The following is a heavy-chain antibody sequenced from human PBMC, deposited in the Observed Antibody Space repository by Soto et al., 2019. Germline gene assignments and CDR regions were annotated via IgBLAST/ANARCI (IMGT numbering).Heavy chain of an antibody. J-gene: IGHJ3*02. Sequence: SETLSLTCTVSGGSISSYYWSWIRQPPGKGLEWIGYIYYSGSTNYNPSLKSRVTISVDTSKNQFSLKLSSVTAADTAVYYYARVGPDSSGYYSEDAFDIWGQGTMVTVSS. CDR1: GGSISSYY. D-gene: IGHD3-22*01. CDR2: IYYSGST. CDR3: ARVGPDSSGYYSEDAFDI. V-gene: IGHV4-59*01.